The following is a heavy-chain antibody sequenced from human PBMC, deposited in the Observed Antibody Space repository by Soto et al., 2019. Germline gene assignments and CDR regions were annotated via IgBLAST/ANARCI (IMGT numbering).Heavy chain of an antibody. J-gene: IGHJ4*02. CDR1: GFTVSSNY. CDR2: IYSGGST. Sequence: PGGSLRLSCAASGFTVSSNYMSWVRQAPGKGLEWVSVIYSGGSTYYADSVKGRFTISRDNSKNTLYLQMNSLRAEDTAVYYFSRVGLAYYDFWSGYSSDDYWGQGTLVTVSS. CDR3: SRVGLAYYDFWSGYSSDDY. D-gene: IGHD3-3*01. V-gene: IGHV3-66*01.